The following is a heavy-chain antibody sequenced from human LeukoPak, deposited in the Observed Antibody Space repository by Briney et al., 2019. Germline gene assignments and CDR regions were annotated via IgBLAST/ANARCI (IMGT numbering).Heavy chain of an antibody. V-gene: IGHV4-59*01. CDR2: ISYSGST. CDR3: ARVSRDGYNFMFDY. J-gene: IGHJ4*02. CDR1: GGTIRIYY. Sequence: SETLSLTCTVSGGTIRIYYWSWIRQPPGKGLEYIGYISYSGSTNYNPSLKSRVTISVGTSKNQFSLKLSSVTAADTAVYYCARVSRDGYNFMFDYWGQGTLVTVSS. D-gene: IGHD5-24*01.